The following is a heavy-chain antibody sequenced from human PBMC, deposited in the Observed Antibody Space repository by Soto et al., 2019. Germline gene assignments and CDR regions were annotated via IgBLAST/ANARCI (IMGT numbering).Heavy chain of an antibody. Sequence: QVQLVESGGGVVQPGRSLRLSCAASGFTFSSYAMHWVRQAPGKGLEWVAVISYDGSNEYYANSVKGRVTISRDNSKNTLYLQMSRLRADHTAVYYCAREAFEYYDDSSGYYAWLAKLLDYLGQGTLVTVST. CDR3: AREAFEYYDDSSGYYAWLAKLLDY. CDR1: GFTFSSYA. D-gene: IGHD3-22*01. J-gene: IGHJ4*02. CDR2: ISYDGSNE. V-gene: IGHV3-30-3*01.